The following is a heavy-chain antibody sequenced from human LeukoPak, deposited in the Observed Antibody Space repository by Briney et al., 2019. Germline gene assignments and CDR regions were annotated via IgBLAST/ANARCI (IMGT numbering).Heavy chain of an antibody. V-gene: IGHV1-69*04. D-gene: IGHD3-9*01. Sequence: ASVKVSCKASGGTFSSYAISWVRQAPGQGLEWMGRIIPILGIANYAQKFQGRVTITADKSTSTAYMELSSLRSEDTAVYYCARDAADILTGYSIGDGMDVWGKGTTVTVSS. J-gene: IGHJ6*04. CDR3: ARDAADILTGYSIGDGMDV. CDR1: GGTFSSYA. CDR2: IIPILGIA.